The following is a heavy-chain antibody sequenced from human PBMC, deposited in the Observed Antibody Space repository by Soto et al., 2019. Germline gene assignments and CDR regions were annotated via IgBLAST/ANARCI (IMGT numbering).Heavy chain of an antibody. J-gene: IGHJ5*02. CDR2: ISAYNGNT. D-gene: IGHD6-19*01. CDR1: GYTFTSYG. V-gene: IGHV1-18*01. CDR3: ARLTPDSSGWFRSNWFDP. Sequence: ASVKVSCKASGYTFTSYGISWVRQAPGQGLEWMGWISAYNGNTNYAQELQGRVTMTTDTSTSTAYMELRSLRSDDTAVYYCARLTPDSSGWFRSNWFDPWGQGTLVTVSS.